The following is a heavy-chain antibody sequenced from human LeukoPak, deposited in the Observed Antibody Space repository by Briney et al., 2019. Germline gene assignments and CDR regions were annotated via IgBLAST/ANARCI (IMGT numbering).Heavy chain of an antibody. J-gene: IGHJ4*02. CDR1: GFTFDDYA. CDR2: ISWNSGTI. Sequence: QTGGSLRLSCGASGFTFDDYAMHWVRQAPGKGLEWVSGISWNSGTIAYADSVKGRFTISRDNAKNSLYLQMNSLRAQDTALYYCAKARGYDSSGSPFDYWGQGTLVTVSS. D-gene: IGHD3-22*01. V-gene: IGHV3-9*01. CDR3: AKARGYDSSGSPFDY.